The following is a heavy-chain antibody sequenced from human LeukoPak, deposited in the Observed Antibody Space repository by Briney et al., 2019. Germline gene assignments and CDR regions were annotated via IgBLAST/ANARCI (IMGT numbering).Heavy chain of an antibody. CDR2: ISSSGSTI. Sequence: GGSLRLSCAASGFSFSSYAMNWVRQAPGKGLEWVSYISSSGSTIYYADSVKGRFTISRDNAKNSLYLQMNSLRAEDTAVYYCAREKDYDSSGFDYWGQGTLVTVSS. J-gene: IGHJ4*02. CDR3: AREKDYDSSGFDY. V-gene: IGHV3-48*03. CDR1: GFSFSSYA. D-gene: IGHD3-22*01.